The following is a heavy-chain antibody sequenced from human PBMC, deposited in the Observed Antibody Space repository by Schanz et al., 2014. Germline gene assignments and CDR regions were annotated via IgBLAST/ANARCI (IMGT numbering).Heavy chain of an antibody. CDR1: GFIFSDYY. CDR2: ISSGGTTT. D-gene: IGHD3-22*01. CDR3: AKDRSWDYDSSGYFDY. V-gene: IGHV3-11*04. J-gene: IGHJ4*02. Sequence: VQLAESGGGLVKPGGSLRLSCAASGFIFSDYYMAWIRQAPGKGPEYVSYISSGGTTTYHSDSVKGRFTISRDSAENSLYLQMNSLRAEDTAVYYCAKDRSWDYDSSGYFDYWGQGTLVTVSS.